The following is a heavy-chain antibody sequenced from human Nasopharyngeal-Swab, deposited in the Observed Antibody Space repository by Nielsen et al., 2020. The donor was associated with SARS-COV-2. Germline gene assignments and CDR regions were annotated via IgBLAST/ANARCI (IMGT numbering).Heavy chain of an antibody. Sequence: GESLKISCAASGFALNNFVMQWIRQAPGKGLEWVAVVPSDGSKGQYADAVEGRFTFYRENSRNMVHLQMNSLRDEDTAVYYCVREGGTSGRAGYFDYWGRGTLVTVSS. J-gene: IGHJ4*02. CDR3: VREGGTSGRAGYFDY. CDR1: GFALNNFV. D-gene: IGHD2-2*01. V-gene: IGHV3-30-3*01. CDR2: VPSDGSKG.